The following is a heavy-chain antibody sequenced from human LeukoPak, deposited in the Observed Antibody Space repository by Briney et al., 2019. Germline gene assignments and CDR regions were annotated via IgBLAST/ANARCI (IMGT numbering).Heavy chain of an antibody. V-gene: IGHV4-38-2*01. J-gene: IGHJ4*02. Sequence: SETLSLTCAVSGYSISSGYYWGWIRQPPGKGLEWIGSIYHSGSTYYNPSLKSRVTISVDTSKNQFSLKLSSVTAADTAVYYCARRGGAFALDYWGQGILVTVSS. CDR2: IYHSGST. CDR3: ARRGGAFALDY. CDR1: GYSISSGYY. D-gene: IGHD3-10*01.